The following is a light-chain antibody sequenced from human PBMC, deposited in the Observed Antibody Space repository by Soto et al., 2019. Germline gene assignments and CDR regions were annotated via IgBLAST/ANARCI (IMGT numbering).Light chain of an antibody. CDR2: GAS. V-gene: IGKV3-20*01. CDR1: QSVSSSY. Sequence: EIVLTQSPGTLSLSPGERATLSCRASQSVSSSYLAWYQQKPGQAPRLLMYGASSRATGIPDRFSGSGSGTDVTLTISRLEPEEFAVYYCQQYDSSPRTFGQGTKVEIK. CDR3: QQYDSSPRT. J-gene: IGKJ1*01.